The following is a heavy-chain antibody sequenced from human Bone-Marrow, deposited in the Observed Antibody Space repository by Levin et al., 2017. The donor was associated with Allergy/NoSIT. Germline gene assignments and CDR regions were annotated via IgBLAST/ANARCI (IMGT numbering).Heavy chain of an antibody. V-gene: IGHV1-69*06. CDR3: ARDLGFLGLLNWLDP. J-gene: IGHJ5*02. CDR1: GDTFSHYA. D-gene: IGHD3-3*01. CDR2: IIPVFGST. Sequence: GASVKVSYKTSGDTFSHYAISWVRQAPGQGLEWMGGIIPVFGSTNYAQKFQGKITITADTSTNTAYLELSGLKSEDTAVYYCARDLGFLGLLNWLDPWGQGTLVIVSS.